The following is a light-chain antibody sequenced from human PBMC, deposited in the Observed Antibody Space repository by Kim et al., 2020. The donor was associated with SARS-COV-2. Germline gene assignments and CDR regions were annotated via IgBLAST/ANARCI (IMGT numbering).Light chain of an antibody. J-gene: IGLJ1*01. CDR3: SSYTRTNTDYV. CDR2: DVS. Sequence: QSALTQPASVSGSPGQSITISCTGTSTDIGGHNYVSWYQQHPGKAPQLIIFDVSRRPSGISYRFSGSKSGNTASLTISGLQTQDEADYYCSSYTRTNTDYVFGGGTKVTVL. CDR1: STDIGGHNY. V-gene: IGLV2-14*03.